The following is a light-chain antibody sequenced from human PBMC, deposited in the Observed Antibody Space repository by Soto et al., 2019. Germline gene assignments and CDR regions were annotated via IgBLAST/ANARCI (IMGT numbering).Light chain of an antibody. CDR2: AAS. CDR3: QKYKSVPIT. J-gene: IGKJ5*01. Sequence: DIQMTQSPSSLSASVGDRVTITCRASQGISNFLAWYQQKPGKVPKLLIYAASTLQSGVPSRFSGSGSGTDFNLTISSLQPEDVATYYCQKYKSVPITFGQGTRLEIK. CDR1: QGISNF. V-gene: IGKV1-27*01.